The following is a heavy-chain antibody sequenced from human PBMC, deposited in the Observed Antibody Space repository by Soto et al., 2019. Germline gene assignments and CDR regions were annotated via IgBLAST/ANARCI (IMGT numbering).Heavy chain of an antibody. Sequence: QVQLVESGGGLVKPGGSLRLSCAASGFTFSDFHMSWIRQAPGKGLEWISYIYRGDSTVYYADSVKGRFTISRDNAKNSLYLQMNSLRVEAAAVYYCAKRIVGTTGHAMDVWGQGTTVTVSS. CDR1: GFTFSDFH. CDR2: IYRGDSTV. CDR3: AKRIVGTTGHAMDV. J-gene: IGHJ6*02. V-gene: IGHV3-11*01. D-gene: IGHD1-26*01.